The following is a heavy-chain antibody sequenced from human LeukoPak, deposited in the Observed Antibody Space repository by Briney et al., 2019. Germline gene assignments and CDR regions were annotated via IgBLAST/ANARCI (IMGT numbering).Heavy chain of an antibody. J-gene: IGHJ5*02. CDR1: GGSFSGYY. CDR3: ARGPRLFRYCSGGSCYPPPFDP. D-gene: IGHD2-15*01. CDR2: INHSGST. V-gene: IGHV4-34*01. Sequence: KPSETLSLTCAVYGGSFSGYYWSWIRQPPGKGLEWIGEINHSGSTNYNPSLKSRVTISVDTSKNQFSLKLSSVTAADTAVYYCARGPRLFRYCSGGSCYPPPFDPWGQGTLVTVSS.